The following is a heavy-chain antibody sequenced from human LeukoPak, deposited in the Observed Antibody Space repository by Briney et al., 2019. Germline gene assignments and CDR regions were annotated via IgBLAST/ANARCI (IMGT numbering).Heavy chain of an antibody. D-gene: IGHD3-22*01. V-gene: IGHV4-4*02. CDR2: IAYTGST. CDR3: AKKDSGGSYNWFDP. CDR1: GGSISSGNW. Sequence: SETLSLTCAVSGGSISSGNWWSWVRQPPEKGLEWIGEIAYTGSTKYNPSLKSRVTISVDTSKNQFSLKLSSVTAADTAVYYCAKKDSGGSYNWFDPWGQGTLVTVSS. J-gene: IGHJ5*02.